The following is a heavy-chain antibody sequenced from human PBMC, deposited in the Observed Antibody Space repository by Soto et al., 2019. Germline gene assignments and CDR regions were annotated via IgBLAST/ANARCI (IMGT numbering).Heavy chain of an antibody. CDR3: ARRILDRLFYPWMDV. CDR1: GFTFSDYY. CDR2: ISRGGGII. J-gene: IGHJ6*04. D-gene: IGHD3-3*01. V-gene: IGHV3-11*01. Sequence: QVQLVEAGGGLVKPGGSLRLSCAASGFTFSDYYMSWIRQAPEKGLEWVAYISRGGGIIQYADSAKGRFTISRDNAKNSLYLQKTTLRADDTAFYFCARRILDRLFYPWMDVWGEGTTFTVSS.